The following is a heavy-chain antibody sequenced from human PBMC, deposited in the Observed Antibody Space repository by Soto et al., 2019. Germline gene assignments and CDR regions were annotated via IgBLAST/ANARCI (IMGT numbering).Heavy chain of an antibody. CDR1: GGTFSSYA. Sequence: SVKVSCKASGGTFSSYAISWVRQAPGQGLEWMGGIIPIFGTANYAQKFQGRVTITADESTSTAYMELSSLRSEDTAVYYCATEGYSSSWYQGYNWFDPWGQGTLVTVSS. CDR2: IIPIFGTA. V-gene: IGHV1-69*13. J-gene: IGHJ5*02. D-gene: IGHD6-13*01. CDR3: ATEGYSSSWYQGYNWFDP.